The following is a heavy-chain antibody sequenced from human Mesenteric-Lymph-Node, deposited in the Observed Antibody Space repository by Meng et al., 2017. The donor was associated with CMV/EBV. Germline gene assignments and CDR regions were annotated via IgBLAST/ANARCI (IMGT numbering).Heavy chain of an antibody. Sequence: SETLSLTCTVSGASISSYYWAWIRQPPRKGLEWIGCIYYSGYSNYNPSLESRVTISADTSKRQFSLRLYSVTAADTAVYYCAKFSATGGYYYGMDVWGQGTTVTVSS. CDR1: GASISSYY. CDR2: IYYSGYS. V-gene: IGHV4-59*01. CDR3: AKFSATGGYYYGMDV. D-gene: IGHD3-3*01. J-gene: IGHJ6*02.